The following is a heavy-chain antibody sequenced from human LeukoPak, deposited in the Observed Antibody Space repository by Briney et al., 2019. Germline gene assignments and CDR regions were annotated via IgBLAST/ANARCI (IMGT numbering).Heavy chain of an antibody. CDR3: AKDHYYGSGSYPYTPDY. CDR2: ISYDGSNK. CDR1: GFTFSSYG. J-gene: IGHJ4*02. V-gene: IGHV3-30*18. D-gene: IGHD3-10*01. Sequence: PGGSLRLSCAASGFTFSSYGMHWVRQAPGKGLEWVAVISYDGSNKYYADSVKGRFTISGDNSKNTLYLQMNSLRAEDTAVYYCAKDHYYGSGSYPYTPDYWGQGTLVTVSS.